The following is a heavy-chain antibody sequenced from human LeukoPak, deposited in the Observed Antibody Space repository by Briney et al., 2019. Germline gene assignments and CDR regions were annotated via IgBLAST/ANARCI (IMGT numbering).Heavy chain of an antibody. CDR3: ARDPYDYVWGSYRGFDY. D-gene: IGHD3-16*02. J-gene: IGHJ4*02. CDR2: IIPIFGTA. V-gene: IGHV1-69*05. CDR1: GGTFSSYA. Sequence: ASVKVSCKASGGTFSSYAISWVRQAPGQGLEWMGRIIPIFGTANYAQKFQGRVTITTDESTSTAYMELSSLRSEDTAVYYCARDPYDYVWGSYRGFDYWGQGTLVTVSS.